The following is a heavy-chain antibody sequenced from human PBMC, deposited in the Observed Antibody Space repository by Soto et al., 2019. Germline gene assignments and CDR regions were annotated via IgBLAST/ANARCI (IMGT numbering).Heavy chain of an antibody. D-gene: IGHD1-7*01. Sequence: EVQLEESGGDLVQPGGSLRLSCAASGFAVSSNYMTWVRQAPGKGLEWVSVIHSGGDTHYADSVRGRFTISRDNSKNTLYLQMNSLRAEDTAVYYCARSRTGTTYGGMDVW. CDR1: GFAVSSNY. J-gene: IGHJ6*01. CDR2: IHSGGDT. CDR3: ARSRTGTTYGGMDV. V-gene: IGHV3-66*01.